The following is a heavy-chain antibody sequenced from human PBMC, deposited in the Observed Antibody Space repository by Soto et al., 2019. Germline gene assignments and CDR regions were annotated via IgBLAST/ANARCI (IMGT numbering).Heavy chain of an antibody. CDR2: IYYSGST. CDR3: NRLTSGDFDP. CDR1: GGSISSSSYY. J-gene: IGHJ5*02. Sequence: QLQLQESGPGLVKPSETLSLTCTVSGGSISSSSYYWGWIRQPPGKGLEWIGSIYYSGSTYYNPSLKSRVTISVDTSKNQCSLKLSSVTAADTAVYYCNRLTSGDFDPWGQGTLVTVSS. V-gene: IGHV4-39*01. D-gene: IGHD3-10*01.